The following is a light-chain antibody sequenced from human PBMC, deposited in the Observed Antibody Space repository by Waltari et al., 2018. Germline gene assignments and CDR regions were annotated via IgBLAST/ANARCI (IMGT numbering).Light chain of an antibody. V-gene: IGLV2-23*01. J-gene: IGLJ3*02. CDR3: CSYAGSYTWV. CDR1: SSDGGNYNL. Sequence: QSALTQPASVSGSPGQSITISCTGTSSDGGNYNLVSWYQQYPGKAPKVMIYDDNSRPSGVSDRFSGSKSGNTASLTISGDQAEDEADYYCCSYAGSYTWVFGGGTKLTVL. CDR2: DDN.